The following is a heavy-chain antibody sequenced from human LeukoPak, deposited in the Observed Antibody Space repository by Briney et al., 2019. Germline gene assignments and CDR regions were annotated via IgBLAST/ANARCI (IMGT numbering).Heavy chain of an antibody. CDR3: ASIGGAHDAFDI. CDR2: IYYSGST. V-gene: IGHV4-31*03. D-gene: IGHD3-16*01. J-gene: IGHJ3*02. Sequence: SETLSLTCTVSGGSISSGGYYWSWIRQHPGKGLEWIGYIYYSGSTYYNPSLKSRVTISVDTSKNQFSLKLSSVTAADTAVYYCASIGGAHDAFDIWGQGTMVTVSS. CDR1: GGSISSGGYY.